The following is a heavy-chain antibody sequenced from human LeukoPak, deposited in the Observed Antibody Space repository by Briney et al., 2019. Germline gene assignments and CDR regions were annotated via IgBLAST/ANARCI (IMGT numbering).Heavy chain of an antibody. V-gene: IGHV5-51*04. CDR2: IYPGDSDT. J-gene: IGHJ4*02. Sequence: GGSLKISCKGSGSRFTSYWIGWVRRMHGKGLEWMGIIYPGDSDTRYSPSFQGQVTVSADKPISTAYLQWSSLKASDTAMYYCARSGGNEIDYWGQGTLVTVSS. D-gene: IGHD4-23*01. CDR3: ARSGGNEIDY. CDR1: GSRFTSYW.